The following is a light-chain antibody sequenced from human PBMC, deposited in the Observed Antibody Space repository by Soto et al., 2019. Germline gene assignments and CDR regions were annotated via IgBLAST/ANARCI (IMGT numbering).Light chain of an antibody. CDR1: SNDVGGYDY. V-gene: IGLV2-14*01. Sequence: QSALTQPASVSGSPGQSITISCTGTSNDVGGYDYVSWYQQYPGKAPKLIISEVSNRPSGVSFRFSGSRSGNTASLSISGLQAEDEADYYCSSYTSSSTLLFGGGTKLTVL. J-gene: IGLJ2*01. CDR3: SSYTSSSTLL. CDR2: EVS.